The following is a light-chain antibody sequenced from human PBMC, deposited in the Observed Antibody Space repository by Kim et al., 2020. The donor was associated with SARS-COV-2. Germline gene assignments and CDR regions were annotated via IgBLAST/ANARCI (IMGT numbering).Light chain of an antibody. Sequence: QSVLTQPPSASGTTGQRVIISCSGSTSNIGDNTVNWFQQLPGTAPKLIIYANNQRPSGVPDRFSGSKSGTSASLAISGLQSEDEAVFYCAAWDDSLNGRVFGGGTQLTVL. CDR1: TSNIGDNT. V-gene: IGLV1-44*01. CDR2: ANN. J-gene: IGLJ2*01. CDR3: AAWDDSLNGRV.